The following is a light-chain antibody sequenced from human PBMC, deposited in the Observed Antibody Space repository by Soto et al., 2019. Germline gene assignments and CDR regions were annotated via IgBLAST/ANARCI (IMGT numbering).Light chain of an antibody. CDR2: GAS. CDR3: QQYGSSGT. Sequence: EIVLTQSPGTLSLSPGERAPLSCRASQSVSSSYLAWYQQNPGQAPRLLIYGASSRATGIPDRFSGSGSGTDFTLTISRLEPEDFAVYYCQQYGSSGTFGQGTKVDIK. J-gene: IGKJ1*01. V-gene: IGKV3-20*01. CDR1: QSVSSSY.